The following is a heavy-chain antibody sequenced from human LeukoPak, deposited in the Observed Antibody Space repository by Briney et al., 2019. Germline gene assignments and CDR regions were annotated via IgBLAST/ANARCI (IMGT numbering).Heavy chain of an antibody. V-gene: IGHV3-30*02. CDR2: LQYDRTNV. J-gene: IGHJ4*02. CDR1: RFSFSSYG. CDR3: AKGSGSH. D-gene: IGHD3-10*01. Sequence: GGSLRLSCAASRFSFSSYGMHWVRQAPGKGLEWVAYLQYDRTNVQYADSVRGRFTISRDNSKNTLYLQMNSLRAEDTAVYYCAKGSGSHWGQGTLVTVSS.